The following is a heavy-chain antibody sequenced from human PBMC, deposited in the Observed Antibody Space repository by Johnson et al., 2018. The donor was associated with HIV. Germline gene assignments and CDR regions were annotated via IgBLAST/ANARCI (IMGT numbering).Heavy chain of an antibody. V-gene: IGHV3-7*01. CDR1: GFTFSSYW. J-gene: IGHJ3*02. CDR3: AGALYYYDRGYAVDI. Sequence: VQLVESGGGLVQPGGSLRLSCAASGFTFSSYWMSWVRQAPGKGLEWVANIKQDGSEKYYVYSVKGRFTISRDNAKNSLYLQMNSLRAEDTAVYYCAGALYYYDRGYAVDIWGQGTMVTVSS. D-gene: IGHD3-22*01. CDR2: IKQDGSEK.